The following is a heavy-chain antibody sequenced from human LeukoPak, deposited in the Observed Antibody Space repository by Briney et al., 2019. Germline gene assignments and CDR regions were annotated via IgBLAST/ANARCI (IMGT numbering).Heavy chain of an antibody. V-gene: IGHV4-39*07. CDR1: GGSISSSSYY. Sequence: KPSETLSLTCTVSGGSISSSSYYWGWIRQPPGKGLEWIGSIYYSGSTYFNPSLKSRVTISVDTSKNQFSLKLSSVTAADTAVYYCARRMVAPASIAAAGTWYFDLWGRGTLVTVSS. D-gene: IGHD6-13*01. CDR3: ARRMVAPASIAAAGTWYFDL. CDR2: IYYSGST. J-gene: IGHJ2*01.